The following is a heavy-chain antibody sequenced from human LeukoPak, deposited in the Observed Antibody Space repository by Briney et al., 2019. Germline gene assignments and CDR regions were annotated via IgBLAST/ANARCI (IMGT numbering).Heavy chain of an antibody. CDR1: GYSFTSYW. D-gene: IGHD3-22*01. V-gene: IGHV5-51*01. CDR3: ARSYYDSSGYAPDY. J-gene: IGHJ4*02. CDR2: IYPGDSDT. Sequence: RGESLKISCKGSGYSFTSYWIGWVRQMPGKGLEWMGIIYPGDSDTRYSPSFQGQVTISDDKSISTAYLQWSSLKASHTAMYYCARSYYDSSGYAPDYWGQGTLVTVSS.